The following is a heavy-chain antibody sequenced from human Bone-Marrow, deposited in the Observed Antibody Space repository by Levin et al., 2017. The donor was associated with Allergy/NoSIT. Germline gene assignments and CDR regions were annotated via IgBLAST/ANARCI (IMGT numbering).Heavy chain of an antibody. Sequence: GESLKISCAASGFTSGYFAMSWVRQSPSKGLQWVSSIEGSGSGTYYAESVKGRFTISRDDSKKTLYLQMNNLRVEDTAVYYCVRDELVVGGSAERFDYWGQGTLVTVSS. V-gene: IGHV3-23*05. J-gene: IGHJ4*02. CDR3: VRDELVVGGSAERFDY. CDR2: IEGSGSGT. CDR1: GFTSGYFA. D-gene: IGHD2-15*01.